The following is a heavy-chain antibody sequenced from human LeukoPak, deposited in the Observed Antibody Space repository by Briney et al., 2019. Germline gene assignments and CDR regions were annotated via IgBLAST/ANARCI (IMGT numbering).Heavy chain of an antibody. CDR3: AKDRGRGYLDY. Sequence: PGGSLRLSCAASGFTFSSYGIHWVRQAPGKGLEWVAVISNDGSSKFCADSVKGRFTVSRDNSKNTLYLQMNSLRAEDTAVYYCAKDRGRGYLDYWGQGTLVTVSS. J-gene: IGHJ4*02. V-gene: IGHV3-30*18. CDR1: GFTFSSYG. CDR2: ISNDGSSK. D-gene: IGHD6-25*01.